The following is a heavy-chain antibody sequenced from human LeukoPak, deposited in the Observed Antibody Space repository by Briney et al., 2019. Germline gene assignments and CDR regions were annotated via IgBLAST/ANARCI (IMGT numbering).Heavy chain of an antibody. Sequence: GGSLRLSCAASGFTFSTYAMSWVRQAPGKGLEWVAVIWYDGSNKYYADSVKGRFTISRDNSKNTLYLQMNSLRAEDTAVYYCARDPNSSGYYFPSYFDYWGQGTLVTVSS. CDR3: ARDPNSSGYYFPSYFDY. D-gene: IGHD3-22*01. J-gene: IGHJ4*02. V-gene: IGHV3-33*08. CDR1: GFTFSTYA. CDR2: IWYDGSNK.